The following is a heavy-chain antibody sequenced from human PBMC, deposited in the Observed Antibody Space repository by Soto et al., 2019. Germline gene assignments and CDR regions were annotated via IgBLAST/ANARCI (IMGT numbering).Heavy chain of an antibody. D-gene: IGHD6-6*01. CDR3: ARDRNEGQLGPFDY. V-gene: IGHV3-33*01. J-gene: IGHJ4*02. Sequence: GGSLRLSCAASGFTFSSYGMHWVRQAPGKGLEWVAVIWYDGSNKYYADSVKGRFTISRDNSKNTLYLQMNSLRAEDTAVYYCARDRNEGQLGPFDYWGQGTLVTVSS. CDR2: IWYDGSNK. CDR1: GFTFSSYG.